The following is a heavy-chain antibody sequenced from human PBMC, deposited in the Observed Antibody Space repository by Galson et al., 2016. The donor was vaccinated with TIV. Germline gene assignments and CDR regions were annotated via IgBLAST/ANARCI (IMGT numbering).Heavy chain of an antibody. Sequence: TLSLTCAVYGGSFKGYYWSWIRQRPGKGLEWIGGISYSGSTYFNPSLKSRFSISVDSSKNQFSLEVNSVTAADTAVYYCARLYQLLSWFDPWGQGTLVTVSS. CDR1: GGSFKGYY. V-gene: IGHV4-34*09. CDR2: ISYSGST. D-gene: IGHD2-2*01. J-gene: IGHJ5*02. CDR3: ARLYQLLSWFDP.